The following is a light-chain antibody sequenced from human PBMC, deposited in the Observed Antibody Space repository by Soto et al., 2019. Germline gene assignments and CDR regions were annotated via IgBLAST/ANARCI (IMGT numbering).Light chain of an antibody. V-gene: IGKV3-11*01. CDR3: QQRSEGPVT. Sequence: EIVLTQSPAILSLSPGERATLSCRASQSISSSLAWYQQKPGQAPRLLIYEASTGATGFPARYSGSGYGTGFTHTIGSLEPEDIAIYFCQQRSEGPVTVGQGTKVEI. J-gene: IGKJ1*01. CDR2: EAS. CDR1: QSISSS.